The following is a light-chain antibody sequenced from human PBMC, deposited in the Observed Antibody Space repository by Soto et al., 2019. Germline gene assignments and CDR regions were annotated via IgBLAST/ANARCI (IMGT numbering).Light chain of an antibody. CDR2: DAS. CDR3: RKFHNWPPLDT. V-gene: IGKV3-15*01. CDR1: QSVSSN. Sequence: EIVMTQSPATLSVSPGERATLSCRASQSVSSNLAWYQQKPGQAPRLLIYDASTRATGIPARFSGSGAGTQFTLTISILQSGDVAVYYCRKFHNWPPLDTFGQGTKLEIK. J-gene: IGKJ2*01.